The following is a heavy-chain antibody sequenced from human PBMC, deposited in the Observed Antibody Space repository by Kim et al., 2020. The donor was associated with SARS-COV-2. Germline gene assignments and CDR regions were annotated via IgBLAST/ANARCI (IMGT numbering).Heavy chain of an antibody. Sequence: SETLSLTCTVSGGSISNSSYYWGWIRQPPGKGLEWIGSIYYSGSTYYNPSLKSRVTISVDTSKNQFSLKLSSVTAADTAVYYCARLLHRAFDIWGQGTMVTVSS. J-gene: IGHJ3*02. CDR2: IYYSGST. V-gene: IGHV4-39*01. CDR3: ARLLHRAFDI. CDR1: GGSISNSSYY.